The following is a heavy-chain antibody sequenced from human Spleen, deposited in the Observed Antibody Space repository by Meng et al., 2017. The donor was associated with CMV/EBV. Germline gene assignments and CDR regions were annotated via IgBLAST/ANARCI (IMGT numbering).Heavy chain of an antibody. V-gene: IGHV3-15*01. CDR3: TTGASGSSWYRVDY. CDR1: GFTFSHAW. J-gene: IGHJ4*02. CDR2: IKSKIEGGTI. Sequence: SGFTFSHAWMSWVRQAPGKGLEWVGRIKSKIEGGTIDYAAPVKGRFTILRDDSTNTLYVQMNSLKTEDTAVYYCTTGASGSSWYRVDYWGQGILVTVSS. D-gene: IGHD6-13*01.